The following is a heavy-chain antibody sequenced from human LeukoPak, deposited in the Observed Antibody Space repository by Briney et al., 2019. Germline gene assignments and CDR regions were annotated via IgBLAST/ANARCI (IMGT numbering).Heavy chain of an antibody. CDR3: ARRYYDSVLWYFDL. V-gene: IGHV4-39*01. Sequence: SETLSLTCTVSGGSISSSSYYWGWIRQPPGKGLEWIGSIYYSGSTYYNPSLKSRVTISVDTSKNQFSLKLSSVTAADTAVYYCARRYYDSVLWYFDLWGRGTLVTVSS. CDR1: GGSISSSSYY. D-gene: IGHD3-22*01. J-gene: IGHJ2*01. CDR2: IYYSGST.